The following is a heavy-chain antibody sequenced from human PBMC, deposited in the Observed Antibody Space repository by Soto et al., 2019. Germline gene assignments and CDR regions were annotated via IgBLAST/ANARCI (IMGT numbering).Heavy chain of an antibody. CDR2: ISAHNGNT. CDR3: ARGRYGDY. V-gene: IGHV1-18*01. D-gene: IGHD1-1*01. Sequence: QVHLVQSGAEVKKPGASVKVSCKGSGYAFTTYGITWVRQAPGQGLEWMGWISAHNGNTNYAQKLQGRVTVTRVTSTSTAYMELWCWGTDDTAVYYCARGRYGDYWGQGALVTVSS. CDR1: GYAFTTYG. J-gene: IGHJ4*02.